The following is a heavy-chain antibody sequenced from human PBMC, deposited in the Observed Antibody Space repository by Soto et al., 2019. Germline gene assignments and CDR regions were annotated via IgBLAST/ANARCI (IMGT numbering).Heavy chain of an antibody. J-gene: IGHJ5*02. CDR2: ISYDGSNK. D-gene: IGHD6-13*01. CDR3: AREVIAAAGHNWFDP. V-gene: IGHV3-30-3*01. CDR1: GFTFSSYA. Sequence: LRLSCAASGFTFSSYAMHWVRQAPGKGLEWVAVISYDGSNKYYADSVKGRFTISRDNSKNTLYLQMNSLRAEDTAVYYCAREVIAAAGHNWFDPWGQGTLVTVSS.